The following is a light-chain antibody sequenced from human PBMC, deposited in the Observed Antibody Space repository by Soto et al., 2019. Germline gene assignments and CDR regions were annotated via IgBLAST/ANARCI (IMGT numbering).Light chain of an antibody. CDR2: DVS. J-gene: IGLJ1*01. V-gene: IGLV2-14*01. Sequence: QCVLTQPASVSGSPLQSITISCTGTSSDVGGYNYVSWHQQHPGKAPKLMIYDVSNRPSGVSNRFSGSKSGNTASLTISGLQAEDEADYYCSSYTSSSSDFGTGTKVTVL. CDR1: SSDVGGYNY. CDR3: SSYTSSSSD.